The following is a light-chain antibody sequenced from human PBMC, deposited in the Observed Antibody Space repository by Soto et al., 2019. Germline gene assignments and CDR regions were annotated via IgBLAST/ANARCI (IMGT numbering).Light chain of an antibody. Sequence: DIVMTQSPDSLAVSLVERATINCKSSQSVLYSSNNKNYLAWYQQKPGQPPKQIIYWASTRESGVPDRFSGSGSGTDFTLTISSLQAEDVAVYYCQQYYSPTYTFGQGTKLEIK. V-gene: IGKV4-1*01. CDR1: QSVLYSSNNKNY. J-gene: IGKJ2*01. CDR3: QQYYSPTYT. CDR2: WAS.